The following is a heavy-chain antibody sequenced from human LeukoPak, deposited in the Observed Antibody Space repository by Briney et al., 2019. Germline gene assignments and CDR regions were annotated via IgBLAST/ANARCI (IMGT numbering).Heavy chain of an antibody. D-gene: IGHD3-10*01. CDR2: IYHSGST. CDR3: ARVDYYGSGPADY. J-gene: IGHJ4*02. CDR1: GGSISSGGYY. Sequence: SQTLSLTCTVSGGSISSGGYYWRWIRQHPGKGLEWIGYIYHSGSTYYNPSLKSRVTISVDTSKNQFSLKLSSVTAADTAVYYCARVDYYGSGPADYWGQGTLVTVSS. V-gene: IGHV4-31*03.